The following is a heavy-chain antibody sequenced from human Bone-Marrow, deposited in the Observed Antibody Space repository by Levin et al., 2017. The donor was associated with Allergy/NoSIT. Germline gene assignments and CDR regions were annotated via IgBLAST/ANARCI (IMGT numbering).Heavy chain of an antibody. CDR2: INHSGST. CDR3: ARRLQQWLVHIDY. Sequence: SQTLSLTCAVYGGSFSGYYWSWIRQPPGKGLEWIGEINHSGSTNYNPSLKSRVTISVDTSKNQFSLKLSSVTAADTAVYYCARRLQQWLVHIDYWGQGTLVTVSS. V-gene: IGHV4-34*01. D-gene: IGHD6-19*01. J-gene: IGHJ4*02. CDR1: GGSFSGYY.